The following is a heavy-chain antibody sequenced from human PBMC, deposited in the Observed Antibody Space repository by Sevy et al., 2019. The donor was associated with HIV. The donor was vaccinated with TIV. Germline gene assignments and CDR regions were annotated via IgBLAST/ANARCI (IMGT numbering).Heavy chain of an antibody. J-gene: IGHJ5*02. CDR3: AKHRDCGDARCFSVSAFDP. CDR1: GLTFSNYA. D-gene: IGHD2-21*01. Sequence: GGSLRLSCAATGLTFSNYAMNWVRQAPGKGLEWVSSINGIGGSTYYTDSVKGRFSISRDNSKNTVFLQMNSLRAEDTAVYYCAKHRDCGDARCFSVSAFDPWGQGTLVTVSS. V-gene: IGHV3-23*01. CDR2: INGIGGST.